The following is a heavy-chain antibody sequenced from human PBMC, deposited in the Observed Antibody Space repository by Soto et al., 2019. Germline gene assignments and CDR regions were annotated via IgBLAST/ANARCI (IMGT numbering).Heavy chain of an antibody. CDR3: ARSITTLGVVTISDDNWFDP. D-gene: IGHD3-3*01. Sequence: DGQLVESGGGLVQPGGSLRLSCEASGLTFSSYWMTWVRQAPGKGLEWVADIKPDGSEKYYVDSVEGRFTISRDNAKNSISLEMNSLRVEDTAVYYCARSITTLGVVTISDDNWFDPWGQGTPVTVSS. CDR1: GLTFSSYW. V-gene: IGHV3-7*03. CDR2: IKPDGSEK. J-gene: IGHJ5*02.